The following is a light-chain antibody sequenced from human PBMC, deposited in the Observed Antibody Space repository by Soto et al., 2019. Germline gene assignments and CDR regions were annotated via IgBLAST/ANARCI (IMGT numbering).Light chain of an antibody. CDR1: QSILDRSKNKYY. V-gene: IGKV4-1*01. J-gene: IGKJ1*01. Sequence: DIVMTQSPDSLAVSLGERATFNCKSSQSILDRSKNKYYLAWYPQKSGQPPKLLIYWASLRESGVPDRFTGSGSGTDFTLTISSLQAEDVAVYYCQQYFTYPWTFGQGTKVEI. CDR3: QQYFTYPWT. CDR2: WAS.